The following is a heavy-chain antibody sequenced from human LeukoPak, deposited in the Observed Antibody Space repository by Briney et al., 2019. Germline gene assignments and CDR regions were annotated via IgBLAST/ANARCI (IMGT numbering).Heavy chain of an antibody. CDR1: GFTFSSYA. CDR3: AEDNDDLGYCSGGSCYSDY. CDR2: ISGSGGST. D-gene: IGHD2-15*01. V-gene: IGHV3-23*01. Sequence: GGSLRLSCAASGFTFSSYAMSWVRQAPGKGLEWVSAISGSGGSTYYADSVKGRFTISRDNSKNTLYLQMNSLRAEDTAVYYCAEDNDDLGYCSGGSCYSDYWGQGTLVTVSS. J-gene: IGHJ4*02.